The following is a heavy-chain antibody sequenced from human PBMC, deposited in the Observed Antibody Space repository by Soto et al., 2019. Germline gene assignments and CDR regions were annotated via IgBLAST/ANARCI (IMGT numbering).Heavy chain of an antibody. D-gene: IGHD1-26*01. CDR1: GGTFSTYS. CDR2: IIPLFGTA. V-gene: IGHV1-69*06. J-gene: IGHJ4*02. CDR3: ASSSGNNYGVGKNYYLDY. Sequence: AASVKVSCKTCGGTFSTYSIVWVRQAAGEGLEWMGGIIPLFGTANYAQKFQDRVTITADKSTNTAFMELSSLKSEDTAMYYCASSSGNNYGVGKNYYLDYWGQGTLVTVSS.